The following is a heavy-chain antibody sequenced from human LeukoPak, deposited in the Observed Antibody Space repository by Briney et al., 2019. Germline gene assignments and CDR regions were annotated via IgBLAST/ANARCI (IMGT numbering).Heavy chain of an antibody. CDR3: ATGYGDCRVEGRYFYS. Sequence: PSETLSLTCTVSDGFISNFYWSWVRQPTGEGLEFIGYVHYSGTTNYNPSLRSRVTISIDTSKKHFFLKLNSVTAADTAVYYCATGYGDCRVEGRYFYSWGQGTLVTVSS. V-gene: IGHV4-59*01. J-gene: IGHJ4*02. D-gene: IGHD4-17*01. CDR2: VHYSGTT. CDR1: DGFISNFY.